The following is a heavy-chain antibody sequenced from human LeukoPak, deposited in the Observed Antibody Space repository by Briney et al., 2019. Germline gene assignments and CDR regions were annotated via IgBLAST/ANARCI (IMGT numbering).Heavy chain of an antibody. CDR2: MSNDGTNA. Sequence: GRSLRLSCVDSGFTFSAYAMHWVRQAPGKGLEWVAVMSNDGTNAYYADSVKGRFTISRDNSKNTLYLQMSSLSAEDTAVYYCGRCPTRSGHAVGWFAPWGKEPLVTVST. CDR3: GRCPTRSGHAVGWFAP. CDR1: GFTFSAYA. J-gene: IGHJ5*02. V-gene: IGHV3-30-3*01. D-gene: IGHD2-15*01.